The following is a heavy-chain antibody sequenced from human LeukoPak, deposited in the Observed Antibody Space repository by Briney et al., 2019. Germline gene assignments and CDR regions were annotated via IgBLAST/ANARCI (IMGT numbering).Heavy chain of an antibody. CDR2: IYPGDSDT. J-gene: IGHJ4*02. CDR3: ARHKYCSGGSCYLDY. CDR1: GYSFTSYW. D-gene: IGHD2-15*01. Sequence: GESLKISCKGSGYSFTSYWIGWVRQMPGKGLEWIGIIYPGDSDTRYSPSFQGQVTISADKSISTAYLQWSSLKASDTAMYYCARHKYCSGGSCYLDYWGQGTLVTVSS. V-gene: IGHV5-51*01.